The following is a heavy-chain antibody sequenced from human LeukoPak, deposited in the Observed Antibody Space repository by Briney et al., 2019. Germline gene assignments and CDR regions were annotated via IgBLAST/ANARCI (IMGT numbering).Heavy chain of an antibody. V-gene: IGHV3-49*04. D-gene: IGHD2-2*01. J-gene: IGHJ4*02. CDR2: IRSKAYGGTT. CDR3: TRAGFMYTIVVVPANELPFDY. Sequence: GGSLRLSCTASGFTFGDYAMSWVRQAPGKGLEWVGFIRSKAYGGTTEYAASVKGRFTISRDDSKSIAYLQMNSLKTEDTAVYYCTRAGFMYTIVVVPANELPFDYWGQGTLVTVSS. CDR1: GFTFGDYA.